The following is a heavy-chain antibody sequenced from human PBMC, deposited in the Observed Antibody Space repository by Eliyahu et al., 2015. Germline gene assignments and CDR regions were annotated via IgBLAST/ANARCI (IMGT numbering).Heavy chain of an antibody. V-gene: IGHV3-74*01. D-gene: IGHD3-16*02. CDR3: ARGAQWELSSGGVYYFDS. CDR1: GFSFSTYW. J-gene: IGHJ4*02. CDR2: IDSDGSTT. Sequence: EVQLVESGGGLVQPGESLRLSCAVSGFSFSTYWMHWVRQIPGKGLMWVSRIDSDGSTTTYADSVKGRFTITRDNAKHTLYLQMNSLRAEDTAVYYCARGAQWELSSGGVYYFDSWGQGTLVTVSS.